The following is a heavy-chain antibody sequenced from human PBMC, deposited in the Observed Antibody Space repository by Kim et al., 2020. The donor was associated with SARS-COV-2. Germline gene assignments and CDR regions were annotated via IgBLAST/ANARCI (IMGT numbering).Heavy chain of an antibody. CDR1: GFTFDDYA. D-gene: IGHD6-13*01. V-gene: IGHV3-9*01. CDR3: AKGIAAAGDPDYYYYGMDV. CDR2: ISWNSGSI. Sequence: GGSLRLSCAASGFTFDDYAMHWVRQAPGKGLEWVSGISWNSGSIGYADSVKGRFTISRDNAKNSLYLQMNSLRAEDTALYYCAKGIAAAGDPDYYYYGMDVWGQGTTVTVSS. J-gene: IGHJ6*02.